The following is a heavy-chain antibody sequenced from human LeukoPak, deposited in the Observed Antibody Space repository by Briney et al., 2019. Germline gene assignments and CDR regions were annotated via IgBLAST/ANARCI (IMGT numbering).Heavy chain of an antibody. Sequence: SVKVSCKASGGTFSSYAISWVRQAPGQGLEWMGGIILIFGTANCAQKFQGRVTITADESTSTAYMELSRLRSDDTAVYYCVRDVHGYYNSGTYYIPKGMVVWGQGTTVTVSS. V-gene: IGHV1-69*13. CDR2: IILIFGTA. CDR1: GGTFSSYA. D-gene: IGHD3-10*01. J-gene: IGHJ6*02. CDR3: VRDVHGYYNSGTYYIPKGMVV.